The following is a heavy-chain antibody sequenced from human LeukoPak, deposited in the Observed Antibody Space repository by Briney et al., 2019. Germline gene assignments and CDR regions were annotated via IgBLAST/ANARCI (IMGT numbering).Heavy chain of an antibody. Sequence: PEGSLRVSCAASGFTFSSHWMHWVRQAPGKGLVWMSRINSDRGSTSYAHSLKGRFTMSRDKAKSTVYMKLKSLRADDTAVYYCARGPFRSNYYLGDYWGQGTLVTVSS. J-gene: IGHJ4*02. CDR2: INSDRGST. D-gene: IGHD3-10*01. V-gene: IGHV3-74*01. CDR1: GFTFSSHW. CDR3: ARGPFRSNYYLGDY.